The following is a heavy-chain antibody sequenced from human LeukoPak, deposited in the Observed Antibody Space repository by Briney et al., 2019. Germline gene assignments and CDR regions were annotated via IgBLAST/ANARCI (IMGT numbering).Heavy chain of an antibody. CDR3: ARVSSGWYYYYYYYYMDV. Sequence: SETLSLTCTVSGGSISPNYWTWIRQPPGKGLEWIGYIYYSGSTNYNPSLKSRVTISVDTSKNQFSLKLSSVTAADTAVYYCARVSSGWYYYYYYYYMDVWGKGTTVTVSS. V-gene: IGHV4-59*12. D-gene: IGHD6-19*01. CDR2: IYYSGST. J-gene: IGHJ6*03. CDR1: GGSISPNY.